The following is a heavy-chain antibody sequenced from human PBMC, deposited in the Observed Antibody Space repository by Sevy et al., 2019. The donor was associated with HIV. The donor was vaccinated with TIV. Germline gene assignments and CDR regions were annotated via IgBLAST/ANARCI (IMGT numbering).Heavy chain of an antibody. J-gene: IGHJ4*02. D-gene: IGHD2-2*01. Sequence: GGSLRLSCAASGFTFDTYSMNWVRQAPGKGLEWVSFISGSSNYIYYADSVKGRFTVSRDNAKNSLYLQMNSLRAEDTAVYYCARDGGCSSTSCLLYFDYWGQGTPVTVSS. V-gene: IGHV3-21*01. CDR2: ISGSSNYI. CDR3: ARDGGCSSTSCLLYFDY. CDR1: GFTFDTYS.